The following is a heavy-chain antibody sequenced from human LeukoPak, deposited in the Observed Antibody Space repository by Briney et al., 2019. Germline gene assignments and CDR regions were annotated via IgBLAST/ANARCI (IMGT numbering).Heavy chain of an antibody. CDR3: ARLAPLRMHPVIYSSSSNWFDP. Sequence: PSETLSLTCAVYGWSFSGYYWSWIRQPPGKGLEWIGEINHSGSTNYNPSLKRRVTISVDTSKNQFSLKLSSVTAADTAVYYCARLAPLRMHPVIYSSSSNWFDPWGQGTLVTVSS. V-gene: IGHV4-34*01. CDR1: GWSFSGYY. CDR2: INHSGST. D-gene: IGHD6-13*01. J-gene: IGHJ5*02.